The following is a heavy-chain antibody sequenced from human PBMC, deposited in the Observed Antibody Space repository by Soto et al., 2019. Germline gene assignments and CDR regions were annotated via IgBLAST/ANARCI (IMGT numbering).Heavy chain of an antibody. CDR3: ARSEGGSYPYFEY. CDR2: ISYEGGNK. D-gene: IGHD1-26*01. CDR1: GFPFNSYD. J-gene: IGHJ4*02. Sequence: GGSLRLSCAASGFPFNSYDMHWVRQAPGKGLEWVAVISYEGGNKNYADSVKGRFTISRDNSQNTLYLQMSSLRAEDTAVYYCARSEGGSYPYFEYWGQGTLVTVSS. V-gene: IGHV3-30*03.